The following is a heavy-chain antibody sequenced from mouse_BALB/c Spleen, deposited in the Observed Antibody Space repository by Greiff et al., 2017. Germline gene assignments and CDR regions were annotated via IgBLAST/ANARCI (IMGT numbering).Heavy chain of an antibody. V-gene: IGHV5-12-2*01. J-gene: IGHJ3*01. CDR1: GFTFSSYT. D-gene: IGHD2-1*01. CDR3: ARHGIYYGNYEFAY. Sequence: EVQRVESGGGLVQPGGSLKLSCAASGFTFSSYTMSWVRQTPEKRLEWVAYISNGGGSTYYPDTVKGRFTISRDNAKNTLYLQMSSLKSEDTAMYYCARHGIYYGNYEFAYWGQGTLVTVSA. CDR2: ISNGGGST.